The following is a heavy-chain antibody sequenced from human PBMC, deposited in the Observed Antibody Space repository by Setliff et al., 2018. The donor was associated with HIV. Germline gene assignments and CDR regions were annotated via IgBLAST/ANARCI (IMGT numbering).Heavy chain of an antibody. CDR1: GASVNSGSYY. CDR3: ASSALWFGELLGLGAFDI. D-gene: IGHD3-10*01. Sequence: SETLSLTCIVSGASVNSGSYYWGWIRQPPGKGLEWIGSIYHSGSTYYNPSLKSRVTISVDTSKNQFSLKLSSVTAADTAVYYCASSALWFGELLGLGAFDIWGQGTMVTVSS. CDR2: IYHSGST. V-gene: IGHV4-39*07. J-gene: IGHJ3*02.